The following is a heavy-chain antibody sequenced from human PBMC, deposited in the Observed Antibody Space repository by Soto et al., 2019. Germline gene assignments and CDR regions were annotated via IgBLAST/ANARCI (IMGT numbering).Heavy chain of an antibody. CDR1: GYTFTSYG. CDR2: ISAYNGNT. Sequence: ASVKVSCKASGYTFTSYGISWVRQAPGQGLEWMGWISAYNGNTNYAQKLQGRVTMTTDTSTSTAYMELRSLRSDDTAVYYCASLKVPNYYGSGSTSHAFDPWGQGTLVTVAS. CDR3: ASLKVPNYYGSGSTSHAFDP. J-gene: IGHJ5*02. D-gene: IGHD3-10*01. V-gene: IGHV1-18*01.